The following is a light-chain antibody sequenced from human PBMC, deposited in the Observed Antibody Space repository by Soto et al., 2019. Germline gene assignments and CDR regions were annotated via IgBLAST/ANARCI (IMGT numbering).Light chain of an antibody. J-gene: IGKJ5*01. CDR1: QGISNY. CDR2: AAS. CDR3: QHDT. V-gene: IGKV1-16*02. Sequence: DIQMTQSPSSLSASGGDRVTITCRASQGISNYLGWFLQKPGKAPKSLIYAASSLHSGVPSKFSGSGSGTDFTLTTGSLQPEYFATYDCQHDTFGQGTRLEIE.